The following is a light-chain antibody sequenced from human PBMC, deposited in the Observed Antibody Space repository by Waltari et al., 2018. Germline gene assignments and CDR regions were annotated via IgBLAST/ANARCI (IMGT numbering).Light chain of an antibody. CDR3: MQTLKFPFT. CDR1: QSLLHSDGKTY. Sequence: DIVLTQTPLSMSVTPGQSASISCSSSQSLLHSDGKTYLYWYLQRPGQPPHLLIYEVSNRFSGVPDRFSGIGSGTDFTLMISRVEAEDVGIYFCMQTLKFPFTFGPGTKVDI. V-gene: IGKV2D-29*01. J-gene: IGKJ3*01. CDR2: EVS.